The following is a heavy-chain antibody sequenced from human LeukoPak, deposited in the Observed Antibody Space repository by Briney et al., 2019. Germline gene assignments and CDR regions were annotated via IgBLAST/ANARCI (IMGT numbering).Heavy chain of an antibody. Sequence: PGGSLRPSCAASGFTFSSYGMHWVRQAPGKGLEWVAVISYDGSNKYYADSVKGRFTISRDNSKNTLYLQMNSLRAEDTAVYYCAKDRVKQWLTLDYWGQGTLVTVSS. D-gene: IGHD6-19*01. CDR1: GFTFSSYG. J-gene: IGHJ4*02. CDR3: AKDRVKQWLTLDY. V-gene: IGHV3-30*18. CDR2: ISYDGSNK.